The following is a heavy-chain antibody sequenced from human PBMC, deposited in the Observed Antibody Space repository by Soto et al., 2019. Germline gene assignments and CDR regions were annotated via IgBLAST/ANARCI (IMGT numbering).Heavy chain of an antibody. J-gene: IGHJ2*01. CDR3: AAVRSVNCGGDCWDWYFDL. V-gene: IGHV3-23*01. Sequence: EVQVLESGGGLVQPGGSLRLSCVASGFTFSSYAVSWVRQAPGKGLEWVSSTTGSGDSYYVDSVRGRFTISSDISKNTLPLQMNSLRAEDTAVYYCAAVRSVNCGGDCWDWYFDLWGRGTLVTVSS. CDR1: GFTFSSYA. CDR2: TTGSGDS. D-gene: IGHD2-21*01.